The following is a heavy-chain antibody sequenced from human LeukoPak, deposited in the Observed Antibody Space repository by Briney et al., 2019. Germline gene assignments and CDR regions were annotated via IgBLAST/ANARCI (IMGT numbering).Heavy chain of an antibody. Sequence: PGGALRLSCAASRFTFRTYWMSSVREAPGGGREWGANIKADGSEQFYVDSVKGRFTISRDNAKNSLYLQMNSLRAEDTAVYYCARMCGAECYDGGFDYWGQGTLVTVSA. CDR2: IKADGSEQ. CDR1: RFTFRTYW. V-gene: IGHV3-7*01. J-gene: IGHJ4*02. D-gene: IGHD2-21*01. CDR3: ARMCGAECYDGGFDY.